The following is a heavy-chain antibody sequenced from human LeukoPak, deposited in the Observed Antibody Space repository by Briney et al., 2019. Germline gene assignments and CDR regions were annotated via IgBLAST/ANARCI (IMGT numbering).Heavy chain of an antibody. J-gene: IGHJ5*02. Sequence: SGTLSLTCAVSGGSISSSNWWSWVRQPPGKGLEWIGEIYHSGSTNYNPSLKSRVTISVDKSKNQFSLKLSSVTAADTAVYYCARAVGGSSSNWFDPWGQGTLVTVSS. CDR3: ARAVGGSSSNWFDP. CDR1: GGSISSSNW. D-gene: IGHD1-26*01. V-gene: IGHV4-4*02. CDR2: IYHSGST.